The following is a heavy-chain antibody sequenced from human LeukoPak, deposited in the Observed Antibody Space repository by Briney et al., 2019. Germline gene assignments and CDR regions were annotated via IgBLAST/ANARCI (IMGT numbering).Heavy chain of an antibody. J-gene: IGHJ4*02. CDR2: ISKDGSST. CDR1: GFTSSNYW. CDR3: AASALTFSSGWFVY. D-gene: IGHD6-19*01. V-gene: IGHV3-74*01. Sequence: GGSLRLSCAASGFTSSNYWMQWVRQTPKKGLVWLSRISKDGSSTVYADSVKGRFTISRDNAKNTLYLQMNSLRDEDTAVYYCAASALTFSSGWFVYWGQGSLVTVSS.